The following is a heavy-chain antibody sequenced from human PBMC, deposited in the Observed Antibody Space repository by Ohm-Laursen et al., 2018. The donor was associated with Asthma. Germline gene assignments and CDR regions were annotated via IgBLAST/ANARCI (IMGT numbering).Heavy chain of an antibody. D-gene: IGHD3-3*01. CDR3: ARDVMEWYLPAFDF. V-gene: IGHV3-30-3*01. Sequence: SLRLSCAASGFTFSSYWMSWVRQAPGKGLEWVAVGGSYYDGGLKYYADSVNGRFTVSRDDSKNTLYLQMSSLRPDDTAVYYCARDVMEWYLPAFDFWGQGTLVTVSS. CDR2: GGSYYDGGLK. J-gene: IGHJ4*02. CDR1: GFTFSSYW.